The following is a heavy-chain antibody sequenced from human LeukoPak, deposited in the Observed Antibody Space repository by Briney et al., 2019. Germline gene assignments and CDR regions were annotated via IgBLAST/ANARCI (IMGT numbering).Heavy chain of an antibody. CDR1: GGSFSGYY. CDR3: ATAVADNFDY. J-gene: IGHJ4*02. Sequence: SETLSLTCAVYGGSFSGYYWSWIRQPPGKRLEWIGEINHSGSTNYNPSLKSRVTISVDTSKNQFSLKLSSVTAADTAVYYCATAVADNFDYWGQGTLVTVSS. CDR2: INHSGST. D-gene: IGHD6-19*01. V-gene: IGHV4-34*01.